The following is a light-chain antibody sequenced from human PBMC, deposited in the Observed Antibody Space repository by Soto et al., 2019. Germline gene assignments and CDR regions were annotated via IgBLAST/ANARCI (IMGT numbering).Light chain of an antibody. CDR2: RAS. J-gene: IGKJ5*01. Sequence: ELVLTQSPATLSVSPGDRATLSCRASQYIGSAVAWYHQRSGQAPRLLIYRASTRATGIPARFSGSGSGTEFTLTISSLQSEDFAVYYCQQRSNWPITFGQGTRLEIK. V-gene: IGKV3-15*01. CDR1: QYIGSA. CDR3: QQRSNWPIT.